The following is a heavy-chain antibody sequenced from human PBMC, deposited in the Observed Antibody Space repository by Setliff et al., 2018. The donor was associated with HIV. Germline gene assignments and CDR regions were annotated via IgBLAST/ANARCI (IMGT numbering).Heavy chain of an antibody. D-gene: IGHD3-10*01. CDR2: MSFSANS. V-gene: IGHV4-61*08. Sequence: SETLSLTCTVSGDSISSDDYYWSWVRQPPGKGLEWLGYMSFSANSNYNPSLKNRITISIDTSKNQFSLRLKSVTAADAAIYYCARGAGAFGAKLDSWGQGSLVTVSS. J-gene: IGHJ4*02. CDR3: ARGAGAFGAKLDS. CDR1: GDSISSDDYY.